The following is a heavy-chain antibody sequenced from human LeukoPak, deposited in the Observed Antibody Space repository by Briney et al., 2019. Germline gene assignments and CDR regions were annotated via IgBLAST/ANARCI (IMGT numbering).Heavy chain of an antibody. D-gene: IGHD6-19*01. CDR2: ISPSGDIT. CDR1: GFIFSSHG. V-gene: IGHV3-23*01. CDR3: AKQAAGSWFDP. J-gene: IGHJ5*02. Sequence: GGSLRLSCAASGFIFSSHGMNWVRQAPGKGLEWVSGISPSGDITYYADSEKGRFTISRDNSKNTLYLQMNSLRAEDTAVYYCAKQAAGSWFDPWGQGTLVTVSS.